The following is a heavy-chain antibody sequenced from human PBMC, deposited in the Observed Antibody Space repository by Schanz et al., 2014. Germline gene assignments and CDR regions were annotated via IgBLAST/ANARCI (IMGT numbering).Heavy chain of an antibody. D-gene: IGHD3-22*01. CDR2: IIPILDIT. Sequence: QVQLVQSGAEVKKPGSSVKVSCKASGGTFSSFAIFWVRQAPGQGLEWMGTIIPILDITNYAQKFQGRVTITADKSTSTAYTELSNLRSEDTAVYYCARAGQDYSDSSGYATYYFGNWGQGTLVTVSS. V-gene: IGHV1-69*04. CDR1: GGTFSSFA. J-gene: IGHJ4*02. CDR3: ARAGQDYSDSSGYATYYFGN.